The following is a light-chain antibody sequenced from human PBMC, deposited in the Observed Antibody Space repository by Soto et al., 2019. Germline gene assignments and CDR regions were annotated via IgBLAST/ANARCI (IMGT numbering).Light chain of an antibody. CDR1: QNIDIW. V-gene: IGKV1-5*03. CDR2: KAS. Sequence: DIQMTQSPSTLSASVGDRVTITCRASQNIDIWLAWYQQKPGKAPKHLIYKASDLESGVPSRFSGSGSGTEFTLTISSLQPDDSATYYCQHSYGYSRTFGQGTKLEIK. CDR3: QHSYGYSRT. J-gene: IGKJ2*01.